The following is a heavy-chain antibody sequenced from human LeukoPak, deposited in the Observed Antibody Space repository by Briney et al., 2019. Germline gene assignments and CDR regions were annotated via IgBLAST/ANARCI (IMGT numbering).Heavy chain of an antibody. CDR2: LRGDTGDT. V-gene: IGHV1-2*02. J-gene: IGHJ4*02. CDR3: ARVGDNACDY. D-gene: IGHD3-10*01. CDR1: GYMVSDHY. Sequence: GASVTVSCKTSGYMVSDHYMHWVRQAPGQGLEWMGWLRGDTGDTDSPQKFKGRVTMTRDTATNTAYMQLSRLTYDDTAIYFCARVGDNACDYWGQGTLVTVSS.